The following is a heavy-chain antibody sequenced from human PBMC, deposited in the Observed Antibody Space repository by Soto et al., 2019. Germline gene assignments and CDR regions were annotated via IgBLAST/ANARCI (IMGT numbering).Heavy chain of an antibody. V-gene: IGHV3-74*01. CDR1: GFDSSYYW. D-gene: IGHD1-1*01. J-gene: IGHJ1*01. CDR2: LDPDGTTT. Sequence: GVSLRCSCSLSGFDSSYYWVQWFRQPRGKRLNWVSRLDPDGTTTNYADSVKGRFSVSRDNAKKTIYLQMNSLTADDTALYFCARGPRPSQAGTGAYWGQRSMGAVCS. CDR3: ARGPRPSQAGTGAY.